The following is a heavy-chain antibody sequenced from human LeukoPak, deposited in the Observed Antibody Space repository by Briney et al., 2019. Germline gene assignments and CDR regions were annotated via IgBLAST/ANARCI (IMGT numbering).Heavy chain of an antibody. V-gene: IGHV4-4*09. D-gene: IGHD3-22*01. Sequence: SETLSLTCAVSAASISNYYWSWPRQAPGKGLEWIGYISTSGSTNYNPSLKSRVSISLDTSKNRFSLNLNFVTAADTAVYYCASPRSGYRYTFDYWGQGALVTVSS. J-gene: IGHJ4*02. CDR3: ASPRSGYRYTFDY. CDR2: ISTSGST. CDR1: AASISNYY.